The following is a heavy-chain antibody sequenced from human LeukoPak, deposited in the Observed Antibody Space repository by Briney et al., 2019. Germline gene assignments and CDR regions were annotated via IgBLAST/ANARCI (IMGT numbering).Heavy chain of an antibody. CDR1: GFTFDDYA. Sequence: GGSLRLSCAASGFTFDDYAMHWVRQAPGKGLEWVSGISWNSGSIGYADSVKGRFTISRDNAKNSLYLQMNSLRAEDTALYYCAKDTANYYGSGSYYENPLYYYYGMDVWGQGTTVTVSS. V-gene: IGHV3-9*01. CDR2: ISWNSGSI. D-gene: IGHD3-10*01. J-gene: IGHJ6*02. CDR3: AKDTANYYGSGSYYENPLYYYYGMDV.